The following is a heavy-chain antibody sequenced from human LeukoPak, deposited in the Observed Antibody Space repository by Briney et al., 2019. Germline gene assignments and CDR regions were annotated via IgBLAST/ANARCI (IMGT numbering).Heavy chain of an antibody. CDR1: GGCTKSDY. Sequence: SETLSLTCTVSGGCTKSDYWSRIPQPPGKGLEWIGYIYYSGSTNYNPSLKSRVIISVDTSKNHCSLKLNTVTAADTAVYYCAIHRPTVDAFDIWGQGTMVTVSS. D-gene: IGHD4-17*01. CDR2: IYYSGST. J-gene: IGHJ3*02. V-gene: IGHV4-59*08. CDR3: AIHRPTVDAFDI.